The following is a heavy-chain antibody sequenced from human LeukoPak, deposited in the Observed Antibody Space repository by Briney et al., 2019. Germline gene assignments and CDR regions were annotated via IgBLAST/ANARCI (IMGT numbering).Heavy chain of an antibody. J-gene: IGHJ5*02. CDR3: ARTGPTDGSGSRNPLGP. V-gene: IGHV1-2*02. Sequence: ASVKVSCKASGYTLTGCYMHWVRQAPGQGLEWMGWINPNSGDTNYAQKFQGRVTMTRDTSISIAYMELSRLRSDDTAVYFCARTGPTDGSGSRNPLGPWGQGTLVTVSS. D-gene: IGHD3-10*01. CDR1: GYTLTGCY. CDR2: INPNSGDT.